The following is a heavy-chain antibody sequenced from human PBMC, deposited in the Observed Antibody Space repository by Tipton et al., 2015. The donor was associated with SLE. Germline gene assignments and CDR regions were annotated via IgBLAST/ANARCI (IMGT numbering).Heavy chain of an antibody. CDR3: ARGSPGGNPSFDY. D-gene: IGHD4-23*01. CDR1: GGSFSGYY. J-gene: IGHJ4*02. Sequence: TLSLTCAVYGGSFSGYYWIWIRQPPGKGLEWIGEINHSGSTNYNPSLKSRVTISVDTSKNQFSLKLSSVTAADTAVYYCARGSPGGNPSFDYWGQGTLVTVSS. V-gene: IGHV4-34*01. CDR2: INHSGST.